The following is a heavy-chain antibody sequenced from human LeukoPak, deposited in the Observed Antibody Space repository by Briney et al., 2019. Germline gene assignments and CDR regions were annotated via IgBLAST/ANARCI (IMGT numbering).Heavy chain of an antibody. CDR1: GYIFTNYR. D-gene: IGHD3-22*01. CDR3: ARPDEGFYYDGTGFNF. V-gene: IGHV5-51*01. CDR2: IYPGDSET. Sequence: GESLKISCRASGYIFTNYRIAWVRQMPGKGLEWMGIIYPGDSETTYSPSFQGQVTISADKSIRAAYLQWDTLKAWDTALYYCARPDEGFYYDGTGFNFWGQGTLVTVSS. J-gene: IGHJ4*02.